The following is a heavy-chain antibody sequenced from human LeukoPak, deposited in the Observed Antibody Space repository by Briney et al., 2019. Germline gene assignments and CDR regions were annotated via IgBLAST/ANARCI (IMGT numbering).Heavy chain of an antibody. J-gene: IGHJ4*02. CDR2: VYSGGST. CDR1: GFIVTNNY. D-gene: IGHD2-8*01. CDR3: ARAPPAVLIDTYG. V-gene: IGHV3-66*01. Sequence: GGSLRLSCTASGFIVTNNYINWVRQAPGKGLEWVSLVYSGGSTYYADSVKGRFTISRDNSKNMVYLQMNSLRAEDTAMYYCARAPPAVLIDTYGWGQGPLAPVPS.